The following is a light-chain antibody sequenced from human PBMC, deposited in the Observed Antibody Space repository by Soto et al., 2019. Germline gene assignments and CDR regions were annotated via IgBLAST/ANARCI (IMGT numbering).Light chain of an antibody. CDR3: QQYNNWPPT. CDR1: QSVSSN. J-gene: IGKJ1*01. V-gene: IGKV3D-15*01. Sequence: VMTQSPPTLSVSPGERATLSCRASQSVSSNLAWYQQKPGQAPRLLIYDASTRDTGIPARFSGSGSGTEFTLTISSLQSEGFAVYYCQQYNNWPPTFCQGTKVEIK. CDR2: DAS.